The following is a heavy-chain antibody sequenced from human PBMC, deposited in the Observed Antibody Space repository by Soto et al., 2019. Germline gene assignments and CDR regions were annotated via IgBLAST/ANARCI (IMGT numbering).Heavy chain of an antibody. V-gene: IGHV3-30-3*01. D-gene: IGHD6-6*01. Sequence: GGSLRLSCAASGFTFSSYAMHWVRQAPGKGLEWVAVISYDGSNKYYADSVKGRFTISRDNSKNTLYLQMNSLRAEDTAVYYCARDSPDLYSSSDGNFDYWGQGTLVTVSS. CDR2: ISYDGSNK. CDR1: GFTFSSYA. CDR3: ARDSPDLYSSSDGNFDY. J-gene: IGHJ4*02.